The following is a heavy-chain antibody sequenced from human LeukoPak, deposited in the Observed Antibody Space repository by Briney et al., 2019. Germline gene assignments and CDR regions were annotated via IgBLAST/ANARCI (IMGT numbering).Heavy chain of an antibody. Sequence: GGSLRLSCAASGYTFSNYGMHWVRQAPGKGLEWVAVISYDGSKKYYADSVKGRFTISRDNSKNTLYLEMNSLRAEDTAVYYCAKDERSKGYCSGGSCYSLDYWGQGTLVTVSS. CDR3: AKDERSKGYCSGGSCYSLDY. CDR2: ISYDGSKK. D-gene: IGHD2-15*01. J-gene: IGHJ4*02. CDR1: GYTFSNYG. V-gene: IGHV3-30*18.